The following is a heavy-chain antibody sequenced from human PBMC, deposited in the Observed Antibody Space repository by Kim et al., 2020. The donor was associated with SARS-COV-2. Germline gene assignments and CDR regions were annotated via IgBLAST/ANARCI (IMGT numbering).Heavy chain of an antibody. CDR2: INPNSGGT. Sequence: ASVKVSCKASGYTFTAYYMHWVRQAPGQGLEWMGRINPNSGGTNYAQKFQDRVTMTRDTSISTAYMELSRLRSDDTAVYYCAREASSSWYWFDPWGQGTLVTVSS. CDR3: AREASSSWYWFDP. J-gene: IGHJ5*02. D-gene: IGHD6-13*01. V-gene: IGHV1-2*06. CDR1: GYTFTAYY.